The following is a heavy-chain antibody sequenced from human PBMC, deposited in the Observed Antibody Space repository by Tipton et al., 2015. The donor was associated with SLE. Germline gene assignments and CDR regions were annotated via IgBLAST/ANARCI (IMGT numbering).Heavy chain of an antibody. CDR1: GFTLTNYW. J-gene: IGHJ5*01. CDR2: INNDGSGT. CDR3: ARESEWRGGPLDS. Sequence: SLRLSCAASGFTLTNYWMHWVRQAPGKGLEWVSRINNDGSGTSYADSVKGRFTMSRDNAKNTVSLQLRSLRAEDTALYYCARESEWRGGPLDSWGQGTLVTVSS. D-gene: IGHD3-3*01. V-gene: IGHV3-74*01.